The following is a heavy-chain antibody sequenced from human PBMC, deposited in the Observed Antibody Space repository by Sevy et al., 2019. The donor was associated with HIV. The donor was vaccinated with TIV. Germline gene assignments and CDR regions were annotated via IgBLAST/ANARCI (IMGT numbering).Heavy chain of an antibody. Sequence: GGSLRLSCAASGFPFNDHALHWVRQVPGKGLEWDSGISWNSRNVGYADSVKGRFTISRDNANHFLYLEMNSLRPEDTAFYYCAKDINRGCDGINCYPYYYYFYGLDVWGQWTTVTVSS. J-gene: IGHJ6*02. CDR3: AKDINRGCDGINCYPYYYYFYGLDV. CDR1: GFPFNDHA. CDR2: ISWNSRNV. D-gene: IGHD2-21*01. V-gene: IGHV3-9*01.